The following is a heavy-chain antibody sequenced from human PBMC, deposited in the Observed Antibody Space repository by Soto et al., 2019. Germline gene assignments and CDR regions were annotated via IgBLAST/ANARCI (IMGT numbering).Heavy chain of an antibody. CDR3: ARATGYCSGGSCFSNWFDP. D-gene: IGHD2-15*01. CDR2: INHSGST. J-gene: IGHJ5*02. CDR1: GGSFSGYY. Sequence: SETLSLTCAVYGGSFSGYYWSWIRQPPGKGLEWIGEINHSGSTNYNPSLKSRVTISVDTSKNQSSLKLSSVTAADTAVYYCARATGYCSGGSCFSNWFDPWGQGTLVTVSS. V-gene: IGHV4-34*01.